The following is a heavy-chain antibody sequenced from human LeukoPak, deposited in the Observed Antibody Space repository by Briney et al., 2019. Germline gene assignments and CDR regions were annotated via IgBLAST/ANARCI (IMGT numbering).Heavy chain of an antibody. CDR2: IRYDGSNK. D-gene: IGHD1-26*01. V-gene: IGHV3-30*02. Sequence: GGSLRLSCAASGFTFSSYGMHWVRQAPGKGLEWVAFIRYDGSNKYYADSVKGRFTISRDNSKNTLYLQMNSLRAEDTAVYYCAKVEAVSGYYYYYYMDVWGKGTTVTISS. CDR3: AKVEAVSGYYYYYYMDV. CDR1: GFTFSSYG. J-gene: IGHJ6*03.